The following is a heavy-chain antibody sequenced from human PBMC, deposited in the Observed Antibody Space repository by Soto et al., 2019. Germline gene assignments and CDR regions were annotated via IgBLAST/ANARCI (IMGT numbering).Heavy chain of an antibody. D-gene: IGHD6-6*01. CDR2: INGDGSST. J-gene: IGHJ3*01. V-gene: IGHV3-74*01. CDR1: GFTFRRYW. Sequence: EVQLVESGGGLVQSGGSLRLSCAASGFTFRRYWMHWVRQASGKGLVWVSRINGDGSSTSYADFVKGRFTISRDNAKNTLYLQMNSLRAEDTAVYYCVSLVERSDIAFDLWGQGTKVTVSS. CDR3: VSLVERSDIAFDL.